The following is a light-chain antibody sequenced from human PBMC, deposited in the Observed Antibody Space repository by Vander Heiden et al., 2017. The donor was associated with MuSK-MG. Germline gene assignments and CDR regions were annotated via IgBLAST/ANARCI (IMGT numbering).Light chain of an antibody. Sequence: DIQMTQTPSTLAASVGDRVTITCRASQTINTWVTWYQQKPGRAPRLLIYKASTLDSGVSTRFNGSGSGTEFTLTISSLQPEDSATYYCQQYVGHPYTFGQGTKLEIK. J-gene: IGKJ2*01. V-gene: IGKV1-5*03. CDR1: QTINTW. CDR3: QQYVGHPYT. CDR2: KAS.